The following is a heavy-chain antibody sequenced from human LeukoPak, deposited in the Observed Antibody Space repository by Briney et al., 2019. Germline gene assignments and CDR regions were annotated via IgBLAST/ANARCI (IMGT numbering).Heavy chain of an antibody. CDR2: INWNGGST. Sequence: GGSLRLSCAASGFTFDDYGMSWVRQAPGKGLEWVSGINWNGGSTGYGDSVKGRFTISRDNAKNSLYLQMNSLRAEDTAVYYCAKDPDCTSGICYTFFDYWGQGTLVTVSS. V-gene: IGHV3-20*04. J-gene: IGHJ4*02. CDR1: GFTFDDYG. D-gene: IGHD2-8*01. CDR3: AKDPDCTSGICYTFFDY.